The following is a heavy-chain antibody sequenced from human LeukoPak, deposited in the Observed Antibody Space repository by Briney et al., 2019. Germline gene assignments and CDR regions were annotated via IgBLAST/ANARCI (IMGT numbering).Heavy chain of an antibody. Sequence: PGGSLRLSCAASGFTFSSYGMHWVRQAPDKGLDWVAFIRYDGSNKYYADSVKGRFTTSRDNSKNTLYLQMNSLRAEDTAVYYCAKKVSGDWYFDLWGRGTLVTVSS. D-gene: IGHD7-27*01. J-gene: IGHJ2*01. CDR3: AKKVSGDWYFDL. V-gene: IGHV3-30*02. CDR2: IRYDGSNK. CDR1: GFTFSSYG.